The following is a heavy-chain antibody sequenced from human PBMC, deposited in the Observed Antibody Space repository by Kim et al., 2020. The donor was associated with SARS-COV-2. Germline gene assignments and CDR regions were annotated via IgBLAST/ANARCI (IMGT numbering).Heavy chain of an antibody. J-gene: IGHJ4*02. CDR3: AKNPNRYSSGWYLFH. D-gene: IGHD6-19*01. V-gene: IGHV3-43D*03. Sequence: DSVKGRFTISRDNSKNSLYLQMNSLRAEDTALYYCAKNPNRYSSGWYLFHWGQGTLVTVSS.